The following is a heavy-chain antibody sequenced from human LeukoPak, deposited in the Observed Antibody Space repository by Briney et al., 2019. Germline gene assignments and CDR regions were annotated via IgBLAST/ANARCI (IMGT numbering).Heavy chain of an antibody. V-gene: IGHV4-59*01. J-gene: IGHJ6*02. Sequence: PSETLSLTCTVSGGSISSYYRSWIRQPPGKGLEWIGHIYYSGSTNYNPSLKSRVTISVDTSKNQFSLKLSSVTAADTAVYYCARVGRDYYGMDVWGQGTTVTVSS. CDR2: IYYSGST. CDR1: GGSISSYY. CDR3: ARVGRDYYGMDV.